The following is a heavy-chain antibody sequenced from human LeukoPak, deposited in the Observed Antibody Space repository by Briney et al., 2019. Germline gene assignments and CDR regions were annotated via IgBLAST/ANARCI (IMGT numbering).Heavy chain of an antibody. Sequence: PSETLSLTCTVSGGSISSYYWSWIRQPPGKGLEWIGYIYYSGTTNYNTSLKSRVTISVDTCKNQFSLKLSSVTAADTAVYYCARGVYIAAAQYAYWGQGTLVTVSS. CDR3: ARGVYIAAAQYAY. D-gene: IGHD6-13*01. V-gene: IGHV4-59*01. J-gene: IGHJ4*02. CDR1: GGSISSYY. CDR2: IYYSGTT.